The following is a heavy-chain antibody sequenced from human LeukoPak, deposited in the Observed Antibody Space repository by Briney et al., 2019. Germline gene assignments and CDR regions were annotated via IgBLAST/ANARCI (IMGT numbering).Heavy chain of an antibody. Sequence: GGSLRLSCAASGFTFSSYEMNWVRQAPEKGLEWIAYISTSGGYMYSDSVKGRFTISRDNAKNSLYLQMNSLRAEDTAVYYCARNNGWYDYWGQGTLVIVSS. CDR1: GFTFSSYE. J-gene: IGHJ4*02. CDR3: ARNNGWYDY. D-gene: IGHD6-19*01. V-gene: IGHV3-48*03. CDR2: ISTSGGYM.